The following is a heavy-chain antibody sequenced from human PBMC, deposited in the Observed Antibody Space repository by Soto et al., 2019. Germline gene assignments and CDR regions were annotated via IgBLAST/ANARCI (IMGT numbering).Heavy chain of an antibody. Sequence: WASAKVSCKASGGTFSSYAISWVRQAPGQGLEWMGGIVPIFGTANYAQKFQGRVTITADESTSTAYMELSSLRSEDTAVYYCASSGVLRFLEWSQYYYYYGMDVWGQGTTVTVSS. CDR1: GGTFSSYA. J-gene: IGHJ6*02. CDR3: ASSGVLRFLEWSQYYYYYGMDV. CDR2: IVPIFGTA. D-gene: IGHD3-3*01. V-gene: IGHV1-69*13.